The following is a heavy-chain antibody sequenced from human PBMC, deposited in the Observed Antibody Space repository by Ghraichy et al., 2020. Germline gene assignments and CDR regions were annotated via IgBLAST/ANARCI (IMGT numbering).Heavy chain of an antibody. CDR3: ARGFRHYDTLAGGVWVH. Sequence: SETLSLTCAVSGGTFRNYFWTWIRQSPDKGLEWIGAINHSGATKSNPSLESRLTMSVDTSKNQVSLTLTSMTAADTAIYYCARGFRHYDTLAGGVWVHWAQGTLVTVSS. CDR2: INHSGAT. J-gene: IGHJ4*02. CDR1: GGTFRNYF. V-gene: IGHV4-34*01. D-gene: IGHD3-16*01.